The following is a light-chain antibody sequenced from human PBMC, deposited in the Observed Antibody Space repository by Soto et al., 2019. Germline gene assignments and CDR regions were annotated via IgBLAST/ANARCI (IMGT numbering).Light chain of an antibody. CDR3: QKYNNWPHT. J-gene: IGKJ2*01. CDR1: QSVNSN. Sequence: EIVMTQSPATLSVSPGERVTLSCRASQSVNSNLAWYQQKPGQTPRLLIYGASTRATGIPARFSGSGSGTEFTLTISSLQSEDFALYYCQKYNNWPHTFDQGTKLEIK. CDR2: GAS. V-gene: IGKV3-15*01.